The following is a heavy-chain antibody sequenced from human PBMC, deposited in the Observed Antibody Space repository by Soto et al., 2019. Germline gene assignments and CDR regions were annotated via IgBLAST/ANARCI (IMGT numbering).Heavy chain of an antibody. CDR2: TYPGDSDT. CDR1: GYSFTSYW. J-gene: IGHJ6*02. D-gene: IGHD2-2*01. V-gene: IGHV5-51*01. Sequence: GESLKISCKGSGYSFTSYWIGWVRQMPGKGLEWMGITYPGDSDTRYSPSFQGQVAISADKSISTAYLQWSSLKASDTAMYYCARPSTPSHCSSTSRRAPYYYYGMDVWGQGTTVTSP. CDR3: ARPSTPSHCSSTSRRAPYYYYGMDV.